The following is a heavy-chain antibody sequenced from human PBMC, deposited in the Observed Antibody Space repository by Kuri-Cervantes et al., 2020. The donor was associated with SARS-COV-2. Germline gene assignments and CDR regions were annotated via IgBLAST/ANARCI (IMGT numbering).Heavy chain of an antibody. CDR3: TRSQYSTSRFFYYSLDV. J-gene: IGHJ6*02. D-gene: IGHD6-6*01. V-gene: IGHV4-59*08. Sequence: SETLSLTCSVSGGSMSNSFWSWVRQPPGKGLEWIGNIYYSGSTNYNPSLKSRVTISVDRSETQFSLRLTSLTAADTAVYYCTRSQYSTSRFFYYSLDVWGQGTTVTVSS. CDR1: GGSMSNSF. CDR2: IYYSGST.